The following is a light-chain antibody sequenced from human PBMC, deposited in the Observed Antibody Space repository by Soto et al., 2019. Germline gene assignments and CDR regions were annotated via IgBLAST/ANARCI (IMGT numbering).Light chain of an antibody. CDR2: RAS. Sequence: DIQMTQSASILSASVGDRVTITCRASRSISNWLAWYQQKPGKAPKLLIYRASSLQRGVPSRFSGGGSGTELTLTISSLQPDDFASYYCQQYNSYSTFGQGTKVAIK. V-gene: IGKV1-5*03. J-gene: IGKJ1*01. CDR3: QQYNSYST. CDR1: RSISNW.